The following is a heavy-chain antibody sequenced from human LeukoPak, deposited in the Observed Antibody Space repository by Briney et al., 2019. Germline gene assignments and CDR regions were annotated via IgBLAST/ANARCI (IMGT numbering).Heavy chain of an antibody. V-gene: IGHV3-23*01. D-gene: IGHD2-2*01. CDR1: GFTFSRFD. CDR2: ISGSGGNT. CDR3: AKAAAADYSYFYGMDV. J-gene: IGHJ6*02. Sequence: GGTLRLSCAASGFTFSRFDMTWVRQGPGKGLEWVSSISGSGGNTYFAYSVKGRFTISRDNSRSTLYLQMNSLRVEDSAVYYCAKAAAADYSYFYGMDVWGQGTSVTVSS.